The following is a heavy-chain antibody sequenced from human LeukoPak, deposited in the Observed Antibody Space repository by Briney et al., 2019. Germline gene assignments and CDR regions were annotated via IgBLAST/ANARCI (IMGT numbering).Heavy chain of an antibody. Sequence: GESLKISCKGSRDSFTGYWIGWVRQMSGKGLEWMGIIYPGDSDTRYSPSFEGQVTMSVDKSISTAYLQWSSLKASDTAMYYCARRPVGDAFDIWGQGTMVTVSS. CDR2: IYPGDSDT. CDR1: RDSFTGYW. V-gene: IGHV5-51*01. CDR3: ARRPVGDAFDI. D-gene: IGHD1-14*01. J-gene: IGHJ3*02.